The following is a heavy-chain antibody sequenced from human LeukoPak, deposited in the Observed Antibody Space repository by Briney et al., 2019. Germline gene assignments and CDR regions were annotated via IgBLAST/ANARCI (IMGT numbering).Heavy chain of an antibody. CDR3: ARVRGIVATTYNWFDP. J-gene: IGHJ5*02. CDR2: INPNSGGT. Sequence: ASVKVSCKASGYTFTGYYIHWVRQAPGQGLEWMGWINPNSGGTNLVQRFQGRVTMTRNTSISTAYMELSSLRFEDTAVYYCARVRGIVATTYNWFDPWGQGTLVTVSS. D-gene: IGHD5-12*01. V-gene: IGHV1-2*02. CDR1: GYTFTGYY.